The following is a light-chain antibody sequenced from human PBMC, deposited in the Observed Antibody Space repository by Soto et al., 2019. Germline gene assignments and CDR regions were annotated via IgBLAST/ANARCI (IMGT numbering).Light chain of an antibody. CDR3: HQRSNWPPDT. Sequence: EILLTPTPGTLSLSQGEIATLFFSASQSVASRFLAWYQQKPGQAPRLLIHGASTRATGVPARFSGSGSGTDFTLTISSLEPEDFAVYYCHQRSNWPPDTFGQGTRLENK. CDR2: GAS. CDR1: QSVASRF. J-gene: IGKJ5*01. V-gene: IGKV3-11*01.